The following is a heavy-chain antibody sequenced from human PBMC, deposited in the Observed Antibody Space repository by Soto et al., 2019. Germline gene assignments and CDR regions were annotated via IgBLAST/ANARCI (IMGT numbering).Heavy chain of an antibody. D-gene: IGHD3-3*01. CDR2: INPSGGST. Sequence: GASVKVSCKASGYTFTSYYMHWVRQAPGQGLEWMGIINPSGGSTSYAQKFQGRVTMTRDTSTNTVYMELSSLRSEDTAVYYCARDYELRFLEWLPSPDRTYYYYYGMDVWGQGTTVTVSS. J-gene: IGHJ6*02. CDR1: GYTFTSYY. CDR3: ARDYELRFLEWLPSPDRTYYYYYGMDV. V-gene: IGHV1-46*01.